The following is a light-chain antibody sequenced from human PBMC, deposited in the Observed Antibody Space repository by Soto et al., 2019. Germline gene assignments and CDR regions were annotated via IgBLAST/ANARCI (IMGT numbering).Light chain of an antibody. CDR2: NNN. CDR3: ATWDDSLPAV. J-gene: IGLJ2*01. CDR1: TSNIGSKT. Sequence: QSVLTQPPSASGTPGQRVTISCSGSTSNIGSKTVSWYQQLTGSAPRVLIYNNNERPSVVPDRFSGSKSGTSASLAISGLQSEDEADYYCATWDDSLPAVFGGGTKLTVL. V-gene: IGLV1-44*01.